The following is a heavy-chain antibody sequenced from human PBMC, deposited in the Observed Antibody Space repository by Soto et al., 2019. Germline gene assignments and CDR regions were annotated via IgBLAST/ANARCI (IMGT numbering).Heavy chain of an antibody. J-gene: IGHJ5*02. D-gene: IGHD1-1*01. CDR1: GYTFTSYA. CDR2: INAGNGNT. CDR3: ATNRFGTGSFDP. V-gene: IGHV1-3*01. Sequence: ASVKVSCKASGYTFTSYAIHWVRQAPGQRLEWMGWINAGNGNTKYSQKFQGRGTITRDTSANTAYMELSSLRSEDTAVYHCATNRFGTGSFDPWGQGTLVTSPQ.